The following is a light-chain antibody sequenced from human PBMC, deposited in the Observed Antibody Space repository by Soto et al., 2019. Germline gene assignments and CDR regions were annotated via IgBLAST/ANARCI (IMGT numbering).Light chain of an antibody. CDR3: CSYAGSPYG. CDR1: GSDVGAYNY. J-gene: IGLJ1*01. CDR2: DVS. V-gene: IGLV2-11*01. Sequence: QPALTQPRSVSGSPGQSVTISCTGTGSDVGAYNYVSWYQQHPGKAPKFIIYDVSKRPSGVPDRFSGSKSGNTASLTITGLQAEDEAEYYCCSYAGSPYGFGTGTKVTVL.